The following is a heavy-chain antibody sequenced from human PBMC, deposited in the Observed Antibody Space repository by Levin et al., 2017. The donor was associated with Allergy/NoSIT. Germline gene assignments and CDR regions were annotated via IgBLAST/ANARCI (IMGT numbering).Heavy chain of an antibody. CDR2: IIPISGSP. Sequence: LSCKASGGTFSSYTISWVRQAPGQGLEWMGGIIPISGSPNYSQKFQGRITITADGSTSTAYMELSSLRSEDTAVYYGARIVGPDYYYYMDVWGKGTTVTVSS. J-gene: IGHJ6*03. CDR1: GGTFSSYT. V-gene: IGHV1-69*01. D-gene: IGHD1-26*01. CDR3: ARIVGPDYYYYMDV.